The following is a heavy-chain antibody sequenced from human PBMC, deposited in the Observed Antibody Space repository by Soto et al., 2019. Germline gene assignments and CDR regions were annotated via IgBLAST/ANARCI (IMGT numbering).Heavy chain of an antibody. CDR1: GGSISSYY. Sequence: PSETLSLTCTVSGGSISSYYWSWIRQPPGKGLEWIGHIYYSGSTNYNPSLKSRVTISVDTSKNQFSLKLSSVTAADTAVYYCARVATNTFDYWGQGTLVTVSS. CDR3: ARVATNTFDY. D-gene: IGHD5-12*01. V-gene: IGHV4-59*01. J-gene: IGHJ4*02. CDR2: IYYSGST.